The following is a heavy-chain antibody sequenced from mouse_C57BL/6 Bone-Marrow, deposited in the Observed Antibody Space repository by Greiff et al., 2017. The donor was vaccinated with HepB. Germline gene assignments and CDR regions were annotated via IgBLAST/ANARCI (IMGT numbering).Heavy chain of an antibody. Sequence: EVKLMESGGGLVKPGGSLKLSCAASGFTFSSYAMSWVRQTPEKRLEWVATISDGGSYTYYPDNVKGRFTISRDNAKNNLYLQMSHLKSEDTAMYYGARDGYDRVYYAMDYWGQGTSVTVSS. V-gene: IGHV5-4*01. CDR1: GFTFSSYA. CDR3: ARDGYDRVYYAMDY. CDR2: ISDGGSYT. D-gene: IGHD2-2*01. J-gene: IGHJ4*01.